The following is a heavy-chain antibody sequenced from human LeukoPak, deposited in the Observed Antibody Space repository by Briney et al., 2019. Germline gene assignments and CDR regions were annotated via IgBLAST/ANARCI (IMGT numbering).Heavy chain of an antibody. Sequence: GGSLRLSCAASGFTFSTYSMIWVRQAPGKGLEWLSDISGSGSSIYYADSVKGRFTISRDNSENSLYLQMNSLRAEDTAVYYCARGPSNWNYDRPFDIWGQGTMVAVSS. CDR2: ISGSGSSI. D-gene: IGHD1-7*01. V-gene: IGHV3-48*01. CDR3: ARGPSNWNYDRPFDI. CDR1: GFTFSTYS. J-gene: IGHJ3*02.